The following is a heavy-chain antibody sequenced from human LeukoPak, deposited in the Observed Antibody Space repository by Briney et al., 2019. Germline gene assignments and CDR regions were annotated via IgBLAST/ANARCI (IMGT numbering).Heavy chain of an antibody. CDR3: ARRSSRSFDY. Sequence: PGGSLRLSCAASGFTVSSNYMSWVRQAPGKGLEWVSVIISGGTTSYAGSARGRFAISRDNSKNTLYLQMNSLRAEDTAVYYCARRSSRSFDYWGQGTLVTVSS. D-gene: IGHD2-2*01. J-gene: IGHJ4*02. V-gene: IGHV3-66*04. CDR1: GFTVSSNY. CDR2: IISGGTT.